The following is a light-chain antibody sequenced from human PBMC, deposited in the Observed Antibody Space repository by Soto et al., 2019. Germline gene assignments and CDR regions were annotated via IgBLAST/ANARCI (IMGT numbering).Light chain of an antibody. V-gene: IGKV3-20*01. J-gene: IGKJ1*01. Sequence: IVLTQSPGTLSLSPGERATLSCRASQSVRSSSLAWYQQKPGQAPRLLIFETSSRATGIPDRFSGSGSGTDFTLTISRLEPEDFAVYYCQQYGSPPWTFGQGTKVEVK. CDR1: QSVRSSS. CDR2: ETS. CDR3: QQYGSPPWT.